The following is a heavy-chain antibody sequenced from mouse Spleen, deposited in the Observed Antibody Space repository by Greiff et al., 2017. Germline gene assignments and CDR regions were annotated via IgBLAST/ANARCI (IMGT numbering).Heavy chain of an antibody. V-gene: IGHV5-12*02. CDR1: GFTFSDYY. Sequence: EVQLQQSGGGLVQPGGSLKLSCATSGFTFSDYYMYWVRQTPEKRLEWVAYISNGGGSTYYPDTVKGRFTISRDNAKNTLYLQMSRLKSEDTAMYYCARQGPVVEAMDYWGQGTSVTVSS. CDR2: ISNGGGST. J-gene: IGHJ4*01. CDR3: ARQGPVVEAMDY. D-gene: IGHD1-1*01.